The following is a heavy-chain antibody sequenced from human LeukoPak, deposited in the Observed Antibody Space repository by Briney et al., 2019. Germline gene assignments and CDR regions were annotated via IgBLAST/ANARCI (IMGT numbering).Heavy chain of an antibody. CDR2: INTRGDDT. V-gene: IGHV3-64D*06. J-gene: IGHJ5*02. Sequence: GGSLRLSCSASGFIFSSYPMHWVRQAPGKGPEYVSGINTRGDDTHYADSVRGRSTISRDNSKNTLYLQMSSLRPEDTAVYYCVKDSDATDWGYWFDPWGQGTLVTVSS. CDR3: VKDSDATDWGYWFDP. D-gene: IGHD3-9*01. CDR1: GFIFSSYP.